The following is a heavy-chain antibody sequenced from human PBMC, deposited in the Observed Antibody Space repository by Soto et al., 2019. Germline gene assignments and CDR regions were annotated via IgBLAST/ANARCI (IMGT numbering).Heavy chain of an antibody. D-gene: IGHD3-3*02. V-gene: IGHV3-15*07. J-gene: IGHJ4*02. CDR3: TADLPAFIPQVDS. CDR1: GFTFSSAW. Sequence: EVHLVESGGGLIKPGGSLRLSCAASGFTFSSAWFNWVRQAPGKGLEWVGRIKSQNDGRTTDYAAPVRDRFTISKDDSKNTLYLQMNSLKTEDTGVYFCTADLPAFIPQVDSWGQGTLVTVSS. CDR2: IKSQNDGRTT.